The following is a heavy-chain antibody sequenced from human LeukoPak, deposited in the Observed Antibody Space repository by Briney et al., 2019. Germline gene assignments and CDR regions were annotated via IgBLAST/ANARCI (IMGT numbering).Heavy chain of an antibody. Sequence: GGSLRLSCAASGFTFSSYWMSWVRQAPGKGREGVAKIKQDGSEKYYVDSVKGRFTISRDNAKNSLYLQMNSLRAEDTAVYYCAMPSIAAAGRGRYYFDYWGQGTLVTVSS. CDR1: GFTFSSYW. D-gene: IGHD6-13*01. CDR2: IKQDGSEK. V-gene: IGHV3-7*03. CDR3: AMPSIAAAGRGRYYFDY. J-gene: IGHJ4*02.